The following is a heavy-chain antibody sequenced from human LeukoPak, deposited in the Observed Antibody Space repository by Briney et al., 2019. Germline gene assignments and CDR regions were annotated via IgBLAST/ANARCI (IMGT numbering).Heavy chain of an antibody. D-gene: IGHD3-22*01. CDR2: IYYSGST. CDR3: AREYYYDSSGYYGMDV. J-gene: IGHJ6*02. Sequence: SQTLSLTCTVSGGSISSGDYYWSWIRQPPGKGLEWIGYIYYSGSTYYNPSLKSRVTISVDTSKNQFSLKLSSVTAADTAVYYCAREYYYDSSGYYGMDVWGQGTTVTVSS. V-gene: IGHV4-30-4*01. CDR1: GGSISSGDYY.